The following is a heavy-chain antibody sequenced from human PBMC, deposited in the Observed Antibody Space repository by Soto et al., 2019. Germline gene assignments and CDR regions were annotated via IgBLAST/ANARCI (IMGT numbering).Heavy chain of an antibody. CDR3: AKRATTVPTPGNYFDC. J-gene: IGHJ4*02. Sequence: EVQLLESGGGLVQPGGSLRLSCAASGFSFSDYSMTWVRQAPGRGLEWVSTLTSRGTTFYADSVKGRFTISRDNSKNTPSLQMHSLRTEDTALYYCAKRATTVPTPGNYFDCWGQGTLVTVSS. CDR2: LTSRGTT. D-gene: IGHD2-15*01. CDR1: GFSFSDYS. V-gene: IGHV3-23*01.